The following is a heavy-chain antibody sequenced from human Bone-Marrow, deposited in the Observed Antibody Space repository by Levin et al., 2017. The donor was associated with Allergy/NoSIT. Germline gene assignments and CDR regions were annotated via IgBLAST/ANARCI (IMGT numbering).Heavy chain of an antibody. V-gene: IGHV3-48*02. CDR3: ARLAGWDVQAPFDY. Sequence: LSLTCAASGFLFSTYNMNWVRQTPGKGLEWVSYISAGSSSIYYADSVKGRFTISRDNAKNSLYLQMNILGDEDTAVYYCARLAGWDVQAPFDYWGQGILVAVSS. D-gene: IGHD6-19*01. CDR2: ISAGSSSI. CDR1: GFLFSTYN. J-gene: IGHJ4*02.